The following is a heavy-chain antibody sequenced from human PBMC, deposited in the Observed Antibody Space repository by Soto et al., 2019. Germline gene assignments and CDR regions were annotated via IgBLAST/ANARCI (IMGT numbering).Heavy chain of an antibody. CDR1: GYTFTSYG. CDR3: ARGAPQLAYNNWFDP. D-gene: IGHD5-18*01. J-gene: IGHJ5*02. V-gene: IGHV1-69*13. CDR2: ISPIIGKA. Sequence: SVKVSCKASGYTFTSYGISWVRQAPGQGLEWMGWISPIIGKANYAQKLQGRVTITADESTSTAYMELSSLRFEDTAVYYCARGAPQLAYNNWFDPWGQGTLVTVSS.